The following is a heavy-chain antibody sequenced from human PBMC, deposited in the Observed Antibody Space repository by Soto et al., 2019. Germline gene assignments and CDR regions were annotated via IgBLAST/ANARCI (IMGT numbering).Heavy chain of an antibody. J-gene: IGHJ4*02. Sequence: EVQLVESGGGLVKPGGSLRLSCAASGFTFSNAWMNWVRQAPGKGLEWVGRIKSNTDGGTTDYAAPVKGIFTISRDDSKNTLYLQMNSLKTEDTAVYYCTTVVVVVAALGWDSWGQGTLVTVSS. CDR2: IKSNTDGGTT. CDR3: TTVVVVVAALGWDS. D-gene: IGHD2-15*01. V-gene: IGHV3-15*07. CDR1: GFTFSNAW.